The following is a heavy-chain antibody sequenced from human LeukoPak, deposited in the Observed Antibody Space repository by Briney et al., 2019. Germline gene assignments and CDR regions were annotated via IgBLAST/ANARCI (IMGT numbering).Heavy chain of an antibody. CDR2: VNPNSGGT. CDR1: GYTFTGYY. V-gene: IGHV1-2*02. CDR3: ARGGGSCGGDCFDY. D-gene: IGHD2-21*01. J-gene: IGHJ4*02. Sequence: GASVKVSCKASGYTFTGYYLHWMRQAPGQGLEWMGWVNPNSGGTNYAQKFQGRVTMTRDTSISTAYMELSRLRSDDTAVYYCARGGGSCGGDCFDYWGQGTLVTVS.